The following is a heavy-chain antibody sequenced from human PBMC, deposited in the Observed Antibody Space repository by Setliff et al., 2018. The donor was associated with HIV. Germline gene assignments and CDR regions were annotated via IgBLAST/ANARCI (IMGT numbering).Heavy chain of an antibody. CDR3: ARSKTFYDFWGGYYTHGAFKI. CDR2: IFYSGIT. V-gene: IGHV4-39*01. D-gene: IGHD3-3*01. J-gene: IGHJ3*02. CDR1: GGSFTSRSYY. Sequence: LSLTCTVSGGSFTSRSYYWGWIRQPPGKGPEWIGSIFYSGITYYNPSLKSRVTISVDTSKNQFSLNLTSVAAADTAVYYCARSKTFYDFWGGYYTHGAFKIWGLGTMVTVSS.